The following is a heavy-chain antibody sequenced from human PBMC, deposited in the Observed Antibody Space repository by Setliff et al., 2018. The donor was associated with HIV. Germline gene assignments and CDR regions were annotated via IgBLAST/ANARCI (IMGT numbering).Heavy chain of an antibody. CDR1: GGTFSSHA. CDR2: IIPILGIA. J-gene: IGHJ4*02. D-gene: IGHD1-1*01. V-gene: IGHV1-69*10. Sequence: ASVKVSCKASGGTFSSHAISWVRQAPGQGLEWMGGIIPILGIANYARKFQGRVTMTTDTSINTAYMELSGVRSDDTAVYFCARQLSNSLDYWGQGTLVTVSS. CDR3: ARQLSNSLDY.